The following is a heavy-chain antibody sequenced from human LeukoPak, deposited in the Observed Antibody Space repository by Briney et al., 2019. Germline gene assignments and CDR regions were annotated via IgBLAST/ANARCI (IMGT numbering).Heavy chain of an antibody. V-gene: IGHV3-66*01. J-gene: IGHJ4*02. CDR1: GFTVSSNY. CDR3: ARDTGYYGSGSYLI. D-gene: IGHD3-10*01. CDR2: IYSGGST. Sequence: GGSLRLSCAASGFTVSSNYMSWVRQAPGKGLEWVSVIYSGGSTYYADSVKGRFTISRDNSKNTLYLQMNSLRAEDTAVYYCARDTGYYGSGSYLIWGQGTLATVSS.